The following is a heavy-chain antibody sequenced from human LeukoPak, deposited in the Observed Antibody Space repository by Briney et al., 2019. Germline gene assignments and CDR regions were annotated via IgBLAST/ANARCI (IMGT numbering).Heavy chain of an antibody. CDR2: IIPIFGTA. Sequence: SVKVSCKASGGTFSSYAISWVRQAPGQGLEWMGGIIPIFGTASYAQKFQGRVTITADASTSTAYMELSSLRSEDTAVYYCARSPQSAAILSYIDYWGQGTLVTVSS. J-gene: IGHJ4*02. D-gene: IGHD2-2*02. CDR3: ARSPQSAAILSYIDY. CDR1: GGTFSSYA. V-gene: IGHV1-69*13.